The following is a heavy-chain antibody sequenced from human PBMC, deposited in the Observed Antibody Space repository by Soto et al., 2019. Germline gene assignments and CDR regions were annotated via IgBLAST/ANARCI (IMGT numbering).Heavy chain of an antibody. CDR2: VSHSGNT. CDR3: ARAKFESTGWHQFDI. J-gene: IGHJ4*02. CDR1: GGSFTGHF. D-gene: IGHD7-27*01. V-gene: IGHV4-34*01. Sequence: SETLSLTCTVSGGSFTGHFWGWVRQPPGKGLEWIGEVSHSGNTKYYPSLRSRVTLSVDSSKNQISLALTSVTAADMAVYYCARAKFESTGWHQFDIWGQGTLVTVSS.